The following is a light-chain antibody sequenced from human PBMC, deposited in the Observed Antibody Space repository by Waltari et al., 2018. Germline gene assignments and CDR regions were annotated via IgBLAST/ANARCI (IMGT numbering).Light chain of an antibody. CDR3: NSYTSSSTSYVV. Sequence: QSALTQPASVSGSPGQSITISCTGTSSDVGGYNYVSWYQQHTGKAPKLMIYGVSRRPSGVSNRFSGSKSGNTASLTISALQAEDESDYYCNSYTSSSTSYVVFGGGTKLTVL. V-gene: IGLV2-14*01. J-gene: IGLJ2*01. CDR1: SSDVGGYNY. CDR2: GVS.